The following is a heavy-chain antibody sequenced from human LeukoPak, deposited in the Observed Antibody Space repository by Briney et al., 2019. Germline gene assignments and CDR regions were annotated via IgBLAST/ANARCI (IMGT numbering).Heavy chain of an antibody. V-gene: IGHV3-74*01. CDR3: ARGGASIIAVDF. CDR2: INSDGSDT. J-gene: IGHJ4*02. Sequence: GGSLRLSCEASGFTFSNYWMHWVRQAPGKGLVWVSRINSDGSDTSYADSVKGRFTISRDNGKNTLYLQMNNLRGGDTAVYYCARGGASIIAVDFWGQGTLVTVSS. D-gene: IGHD6-13*01. CDR1: GFTFSNYW.